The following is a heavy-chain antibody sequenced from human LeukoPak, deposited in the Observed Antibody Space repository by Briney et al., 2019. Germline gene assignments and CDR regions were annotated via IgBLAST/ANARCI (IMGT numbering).Heavy chain of an antibody. CDR2: IGIDSGNT. Sequence: GGSLRLSCAASGFRFSDYSMNWVRQAPGKGLEWISYIGIDSGNTNYADSVKGRFTISGDKAKNSLYLQMNSLRIEDTAVYYCARDYKYAFDNWGQGTLVTVSS. V-gene: IGHV3-48*01. D-gene: IGHD5-24*01. J-gene: IGHJ4*02. CDR3: ARDYKYAFDN. CDR1: GFRFSDYS.